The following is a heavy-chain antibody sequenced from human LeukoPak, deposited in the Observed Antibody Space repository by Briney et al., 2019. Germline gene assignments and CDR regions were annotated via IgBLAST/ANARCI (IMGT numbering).Heavy chain of an antibody. CDR2: ISREGSIK. Sequence: GGSLRLSCAASGFILSSYDMHWVRQPPGKGLEWLAVISREGSIKYHADSVRGRFTISRDNSHNTLYLQMHSLRAEDTAVYYCARHFTTGSIDHWGQGNLVTVSS. CDR3: ARHFTTGSIDH. D-gene: IGHD3-9*01. V-gene: IGHV3-30*04. J-gene: IGHJ4*02. CDR1: GFILSSYD.